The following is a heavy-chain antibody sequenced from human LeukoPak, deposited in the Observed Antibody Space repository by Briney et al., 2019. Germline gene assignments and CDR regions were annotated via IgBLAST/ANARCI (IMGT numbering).Heavy chain of an antibody. J-gene: IGHJ3*02. CDR3: ARAVLRFAWDI. CDR2: ISSSSSYT. V-gene: IGHV3-11*06. Sequence: GGSLRLSCAASGFTFSDYYMSWIRQAPGKGLEWVSYISSSSSYTNYADSVKGRFTISRDNAKNSLYLQMNSLRVEDTAVYYCARAVLRFAWDIWGQGTMVTVSS. CDR1: GFTFSDYY. D-gene: IGHD3-3*01.